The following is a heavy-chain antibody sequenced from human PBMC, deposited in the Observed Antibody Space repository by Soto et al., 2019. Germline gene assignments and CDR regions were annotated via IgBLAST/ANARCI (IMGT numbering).Heavy chain of an antibody. CDR1: GFTFSSFS. CDR2: IEADGGDK. Sequence: PGGSLRLSCTASGFTFSSFSMSWVRQAPGKGLEWVANIEADGGDKYYVDSVKGRFTISRDNAENSLYLQMSSLRAEDTAVYYCARPRGYSYGYFRYLDYWGQGTLVTVSS. V-gene: IGHV3-7*01. D-gene: IGHD5-18*01. CDR3: ARPRGYSYGYFRYLDY. J-gene: IGHJ4*02.